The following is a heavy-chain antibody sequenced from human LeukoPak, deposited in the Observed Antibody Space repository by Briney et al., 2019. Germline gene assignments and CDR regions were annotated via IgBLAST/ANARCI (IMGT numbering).Heavy chain of an antibody. V-gene: IGHV3-23*01. CDR2: ISGTGGST. CDR1: GFTFSNYA. Sequence: PGGSLRLSCAASGFTFSNYAMSWARQAPGKGLEWVSSISGTGGSTYYADSVKGRFTISRDNSNNTLFLQMNSLRAEDTAVYYCAKVRTGHYFDYWGQGTLVTVSS. J-gene: IGHJ4*02. D-gene: IGHD1-1*01. CDR3: AKVRTGHYFDY.